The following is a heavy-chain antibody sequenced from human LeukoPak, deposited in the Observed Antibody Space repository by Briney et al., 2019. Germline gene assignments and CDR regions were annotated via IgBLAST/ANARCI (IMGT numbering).Heavy chain of an antibody. V-gene: IGHV3-53*01. CDR1: GFTVSSNY. D-gene: IGHD2-15*01. Sequence: GGSLRLSCVVSGFTVSSNYMSWVRQAPGKGLEWVSVLYSGGNTYHADSVKGRFTISRDNSKNTLYLQMNSLRAEDTAVYYCAREDGYCSGGNCYSYFDSWGQGTLVTVSS. CDR3: AREDGYCSGGNCYSYFDS. CDR2: LYSGGNT. J-gene: IGHJ4*02.